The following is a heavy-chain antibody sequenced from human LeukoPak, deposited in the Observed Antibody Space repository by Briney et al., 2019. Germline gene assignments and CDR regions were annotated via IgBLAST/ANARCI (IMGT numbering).Heavy chain of an antibody. CDR3: ARDPSIAAAGSEYYGMDV. J-gene: IGHJ6*02. CDR1: GFTFSSYG. V-gene: IGHV3-30*03. CDR2: ISYDGSNQ. Sequence: GGSLRLSCAASGFTFSSYGMHWVRQAPGKGLEWMALISYDGSNQYYADSLKGRFTISRDNSKNTLYLQMNSLRAEDTAVYYCARDPSIAAAGSEYYGMDVWGQGTTVTVSS. D-gene: IGHD6-13*01.